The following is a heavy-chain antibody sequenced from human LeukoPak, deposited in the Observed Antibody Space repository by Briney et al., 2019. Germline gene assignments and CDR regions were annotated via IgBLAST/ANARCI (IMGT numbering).Heavy chain of an antibody. D-gene: IGHD6-19*01. J-gene: IGHJ6*02. CDR3: ARVFSSGWVDV. Sequence: SETLSLTRAVYGGSFSGYYWSWIRQPPGKGLEWIGEINHSGSTNYNPSLKSRATISVDTSKNQFSLKLSSVTAADTAVYYCARVFSSGWVDVWGQGTTVTVSS. CDR2: INHSGST. V-gene: IGHV4-34*01. CDR1: GGSFSGYY.